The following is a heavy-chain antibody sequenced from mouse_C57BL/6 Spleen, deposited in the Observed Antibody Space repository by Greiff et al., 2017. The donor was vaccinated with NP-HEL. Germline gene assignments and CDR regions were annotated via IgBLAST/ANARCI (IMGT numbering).Heavy chain of an antibody. CDR3: ARWRYYGSSYERCAY. CDR2: INPNNGGT. V-gene: IGHV1-18*01. D-gene: IGHD1-1*01. J-gene: IGHJ3*01. Sequence: EVQLQQSGPELVKPGASVKIPCKASGYTFTDYNMDWVKQSHGKSLEWIGDINPNNGGTIYNQKFKGKATLTVDKSSSTAYMELRSLTSEDTAVYYCARWRYYGSSYERCAYWGQGTLVTVSA. CDR1: GYTFTDYN.